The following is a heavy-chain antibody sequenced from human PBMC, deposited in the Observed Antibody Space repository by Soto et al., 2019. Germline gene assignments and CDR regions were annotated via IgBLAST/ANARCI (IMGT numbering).Heavy chain of an antibody. J-gene: IGHJ4*02. CDR1: GFTFDDYA. CDR2: ISWNSGSI. D-gene: IGHD5-12*01. V-gene: IGHV3-9*01. Sequence: PGGSLRLSCAASGFTFDDYAMHWVRQAPGKGLEWVSGISWNSGSIGYADSMKGRFTISRDNAKNSLYLQMNSLRSEDTALYYCAKDMGYDLSPLGYFDYWGQGTLVTVSS. CDR3: AKDMGYDLSPLGYFDY.